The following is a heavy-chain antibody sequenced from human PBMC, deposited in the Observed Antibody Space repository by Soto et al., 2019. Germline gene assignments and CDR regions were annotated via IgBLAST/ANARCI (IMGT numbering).Heavy chain of an antibody. J-gene: IGHJ4*02. CDR1: GYTLTELS. V-gene: IGHV1-24*01. D-gene: IGHD2-15*01. CDR3: ATDPTSRYCSGGSCYSTPPPI. Sequence: ASVKVSCKVSGYTLTELSMHWVRQAPGKGLEWMGGFDPEDGETIYAQKFQGRVTMTEDTSTDTAYMELSSLRSEDTAVYYCATDPTSRYCSGGSCYSTPPPIWGQGTLVTVSS. CDR2: FDPEDGET.